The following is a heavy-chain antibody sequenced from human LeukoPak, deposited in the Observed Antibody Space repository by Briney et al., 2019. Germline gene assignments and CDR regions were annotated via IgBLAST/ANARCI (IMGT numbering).Heavy chain of an antibody. V-gene: IGHV3-33*01. D-gene: IGHD3-22*01. CDR1: GFTFRTYG. CDR3: ARDRFTMIAD. CDR2: IWYDGSNK. Sequence: PGGSLRLSCAASGFTFRTYGMHWVRQTPGKGLEWVAGIWYDGSNKYNVDSVTGRFTISRDNSNNTLFLQLDSLRAEDTAVYYCARDRFTMIADWGQGTLVTVSS. J-gene: IGHJ4*02.